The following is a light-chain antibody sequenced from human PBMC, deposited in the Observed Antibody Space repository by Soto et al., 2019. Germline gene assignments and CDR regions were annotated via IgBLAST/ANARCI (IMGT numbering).Light chain of an antibody. CDR1: QSISSW. J-gene: IGKJ1*01. V-gene: IGKV1-5*01. Sequence: DIQMTQSPSTLSASVGDRVTSTCRASQSISSWLAWYQQKPGKAPKVLIFDASSLESGVPSRFSGSGSATEFTLTISSLQPDDFATYYCQQYSTYPWTFGQGTTVDIK. CDR2: DAS. CDR3: QQYSTYPWT.